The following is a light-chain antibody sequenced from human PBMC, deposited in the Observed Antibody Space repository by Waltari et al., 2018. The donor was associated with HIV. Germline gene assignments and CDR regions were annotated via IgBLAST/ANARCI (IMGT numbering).Light chain of an antibody. CDR1: TSDIGGYNY. Sequence: QSALTQPPSASGSPGQSVTISCTGTTSDIGGYNYVSWYQQHPGEAPRLIIYDVTKRPSGVPDRFSGSKSGNTASLTVSGHQAEDEAEYYCNSYAGSSKSYVFGTGTKVTVL. V-gene: IGLV2-8*01. CDR3: NSYAGSSKSYV. J-gene: IGLJ1*01. CDR2: DVT.